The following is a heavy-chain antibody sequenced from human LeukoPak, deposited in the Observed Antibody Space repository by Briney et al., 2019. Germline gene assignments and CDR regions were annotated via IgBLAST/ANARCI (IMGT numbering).Heavy chain of an antibody. CDR1: GDTFTNYA. D-gene: IGHD5-18*01. CDR3: ARGYSYGYDY. V-gene: IGHV1-3*03. J-gene: IGHJ4*02. Sequence: ASVKVSCKASGDTFTNYAMHWVRQAPGQRLEWMGWINAGNGNTKYSQEFQGRVTITRDTSASTAYMELSSLTSEDMAVYYCARGYSYGYDYWGQGTLVTVSS. CDR2: INAGNGNT.